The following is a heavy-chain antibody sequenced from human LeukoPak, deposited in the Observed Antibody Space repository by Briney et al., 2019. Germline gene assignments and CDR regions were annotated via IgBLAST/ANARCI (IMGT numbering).Heavy chain of an antibody. Sequence: GASVKVSCKASGYTFTSYDIKWVRQASGKGGEWMGWMNPNSGNKGYAQKFQGSVTMTRNTSISTAYMELSSLRSEDTAVYYCARYSSSWCYYFDYWGQGTLVTVSS. CDR1: GYTFTSYD. CDR3: ARYSSSWCYYFDY. D-gene: IGHD6-13*01. J-gene: IGHJ4*02. V-gene: IGHV1-8*01. CDR2: MNPNSGNK.